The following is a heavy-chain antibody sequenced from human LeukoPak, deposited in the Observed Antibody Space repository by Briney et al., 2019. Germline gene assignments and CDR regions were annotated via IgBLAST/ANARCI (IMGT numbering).Heavy chain of an antibody. D-gene: IGHD5-12*01. V-gene: IGHV3-21*01. Sequence: GGSLRLSCAASGFTFSSYSMNWVRQAPGKGLEWVSSISSSSSYIYYADSVKGRFTISRDNAKNSLYLQMNSPRAEDTAVYYCARDSGYDYAFDYWGQGTLVTVSS. CDR3: ARDSGYDYAFDY. J-gene: IGHJ4*02. CDR2: ISSSSSYI. CDR1: GFTFSSYS.